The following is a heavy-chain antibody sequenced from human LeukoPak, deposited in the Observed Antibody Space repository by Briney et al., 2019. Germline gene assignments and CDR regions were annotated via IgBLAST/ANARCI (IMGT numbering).Heavy chain of an antibody. CDR2: ANPTSGRT. Sequence: ASVKVSCKASGYTFTASYLHWVRQAPGLGLEWMGMANPTSGRTNYAQKFRGRVTMTRDTSTSTVYMELTSLRSEDTAVYYCAREPTSGSCYFDYWGLGTLVTVS. CDR1: GYTFTASY. D-gene: IGHD1-26*01. CDR3: AREPTSGSCYFDY. V-gene: IGHV1-46*01. J-gene: IGHJ4*02.